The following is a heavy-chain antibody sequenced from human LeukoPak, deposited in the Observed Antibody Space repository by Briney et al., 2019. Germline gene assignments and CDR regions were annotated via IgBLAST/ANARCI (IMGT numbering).Heavy chain of an antibody. J-gene: IGHJ4*02. CDR1: GYTFTAYY. CDR3: AREIPCSSSSCLDY. D-gene: IGHD2-2*01. CDR2: INPHSGGT. V-gene: IGHV1-2*02. Sequence: ASVKVSCKASGYTFTAYYMHWVRQAPGQGLEWMGWINPHSGGTNFAQKFQGRVTMTRDTSITTAHMELGRLTSDDTAMYYCAREIPCSSSSCLDYWGQGTLVTVSS.